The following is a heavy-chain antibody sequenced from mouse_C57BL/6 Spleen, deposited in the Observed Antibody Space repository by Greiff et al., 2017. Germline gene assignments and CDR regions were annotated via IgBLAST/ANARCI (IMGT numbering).Heavy chain of an antibody. CDR1: GYTFTSYT. V-gene: IGHV1-4*01. J-gene: IGHJ2*01. CDR2: INPSSGYT. Sequence: VQLVESGAELARPGASVKMSCKASGYTFTSYTMHWVKQRPGQGLEWIGYINPSSGYTKYNQKFKDKATLTADKSSSTAYMQLSSLTSEDSAVYYCARESWELGLDYWGQGTTLTVSS. CDR3: ARESWELGLDY. D-gene: IGHD4-1*01.